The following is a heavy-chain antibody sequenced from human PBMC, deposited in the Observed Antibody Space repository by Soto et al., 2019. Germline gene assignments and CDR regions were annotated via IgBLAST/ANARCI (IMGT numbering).Heavy chain of an antibody. CDR2: IYHSGST. CDR3: ARVDYYDSGANWFDP. D-gene: IGHD3-10*01. J-gene: IGHJ5*02. V-gene: IGHV4-30-2*01. Sequence: PSETLSLTCAVSGGSISSGGYSWSWLRPPPGKGLEWIGYIYHSGSTNYNPSLKSRVTISVDTSKNQFSLKLSSVTAADTAVYYCARVDYYDSGANWFDPWGQGTLVTVSS. CDR1: GGSISSGGYS.